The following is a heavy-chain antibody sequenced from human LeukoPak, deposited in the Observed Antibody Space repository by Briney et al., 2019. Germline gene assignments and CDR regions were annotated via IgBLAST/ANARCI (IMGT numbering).Heavy chain of an antibody. CDR2: INPNSGDT. V-gene: IGHV1-2*06. J-gene: IGHJ4*02. CDR3: AREREGSGSYNFDY. Sequence: ASVKVSGKASGYTFTGYYVHWVRQAPGQGLEWMGRINPNSGDTNYAQKFQGRVTMTRDTSISTAYMELSSLRSEDTAVYYCAREREGSGSYNFDYWGQGTLVTVSS. D-gene: IGHD3-10*01. CDR1: GYTFTGYY.